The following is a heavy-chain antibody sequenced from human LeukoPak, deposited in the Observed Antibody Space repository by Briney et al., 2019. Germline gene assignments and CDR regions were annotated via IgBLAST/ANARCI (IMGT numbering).Heavy chain of an antibody. D-gene: IGHD3-22*01. CDR1: GGSIRNYY. V-gene: IGHV4-59*01. J-gene: IGHJ4*02. CDR3: ARDTVYYDSSGYLGVFDY. CDR2: IYYSGST. Sequence: PSETLSLTCTVSGGSIRNYYWSWIRQPPGKGLEWIGYIYYSGSTNYNPSLKSRVTISVDTSKNQFSLKLSSVTAADTAVYYCARDTVYYDSSGYLGVFDYWGQGTLVTVSS.